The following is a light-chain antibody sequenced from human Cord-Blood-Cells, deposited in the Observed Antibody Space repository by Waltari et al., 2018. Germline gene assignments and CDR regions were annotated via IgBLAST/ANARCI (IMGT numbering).Light chain of an antibody. V-gene: IGKV3-20*01. CDR3: QQYGSSLQYT. J-gene: IGKJ2*01. CDR1: QSVSSSY. CDR2: GAS. Sequence: EIVLTQSPGTLSLSPGERATLSCRASQSVSSSYLAWYQQKPGQAPRLLIYGASSRATGIPDRCSGSGSGTDFTLTISRLEPEDFAVYYCQQYGSSLQYTFGQGTKLEIK.